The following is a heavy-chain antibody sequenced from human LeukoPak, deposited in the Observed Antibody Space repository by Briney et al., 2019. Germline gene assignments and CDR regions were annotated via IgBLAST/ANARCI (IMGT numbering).Heavy chain of an antibody. CDR2: INSDGSST. CDR3: ARGSSRSPRDAFDI. V-gene: IGHV3-74*01. CDR1: GFTFSSYW. Sequence: PGGSLRLSCAASGFTFSSYWMHWVRQAPGKGLVWVSRINSDGSSTSYADSVKGRFTISRDNAKNTLYLQMNSLRAEDTAVYYCARGSSRSPRDAFDIWGQGTMVTVSS. J-gene: IGHJ3*02.